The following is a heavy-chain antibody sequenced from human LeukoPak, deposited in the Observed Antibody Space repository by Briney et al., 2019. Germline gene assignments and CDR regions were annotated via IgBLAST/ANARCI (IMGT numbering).Heavy chain of an antibody. J-gene: IGHJ4*02. CDR3: AHAGLTSSFDY. CDR1: GFSLSTNGVG. CDR2: IYWNDDK. Sequence: SGPTLVHPTQTLTLTCTFSGFSLSTNGVGVGWIRQPPGKALEWLALIYWNDDKRDSLSLKNRLTITKDTSNTQVVLTMTNMDPVDTATYYCAHAGLTSSFDYWGQGSLVTVSS. V-gene: IGHV2-5*01. D-gene: IGHD3-16*01.